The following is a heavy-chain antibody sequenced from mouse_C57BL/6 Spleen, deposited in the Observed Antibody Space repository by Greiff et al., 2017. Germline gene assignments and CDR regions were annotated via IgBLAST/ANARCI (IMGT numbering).Heavy chain of an antibody. CDR2: ISDGGSYT. CDR1: GFTFSSSA. CDR3: AREDDSGFDY. Sequence: DVMLVESGGGLVKPGGSLKLSCAASGFTFSSSAMSWVRQTPEKRLEWVATISDGGSYTYYPDNVKGRFTISRDNAKNNLYLQMSHLKSEDTAMYYCAREDDSGFDYGGQGTTLTGSS. D-gene: IGHD2-4*01. V-gene: IGHV5-4*01. J-gene: IGHJ2*01.